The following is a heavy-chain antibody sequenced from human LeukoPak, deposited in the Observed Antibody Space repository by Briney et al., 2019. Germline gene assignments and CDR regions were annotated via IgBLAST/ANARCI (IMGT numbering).Heavy chain of an antibody. V-gene: IGHV3-23*01. CDR1: GFTFRNYA. D-gene: IGHD1-20*01. J-gene: IGHJ5*02. Sequence: PGESLRLSCAPSGFTFRNYAMNWVRQAPGKGLDWVSAISGSGGSTNYANSVKGRFTISRDNSTNVLYLQMNSLRAEDTAIYYCAKMVTGHNYFDPWGQGTLVTVSA. CDR3: AKMVTGHNYFDP. CDR2: ISGSGGST.